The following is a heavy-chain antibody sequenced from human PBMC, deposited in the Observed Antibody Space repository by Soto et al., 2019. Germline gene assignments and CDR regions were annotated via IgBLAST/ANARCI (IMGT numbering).Heavy chain of an antibody. V-gene: IGHV3-23*01. J-gene: IGHJ6*02. CDR2: ISGSGTTT. Sequence: EVQLLESGGGLVQPGGSLRLSCAASGFTFSSYAMTWVRQAPGKGLEWVSAISGSGTTTYYADFVKGRFTISRDNSKNTLYLQVDSLRVEDTAVYYCAKGSILDGPHYCGMDVWGQGTTVTVSS. CDR3: AKGSILDGPHYCGMDV. D-gene: IGHD2-21*01. CDR1: GFTFSSYA.